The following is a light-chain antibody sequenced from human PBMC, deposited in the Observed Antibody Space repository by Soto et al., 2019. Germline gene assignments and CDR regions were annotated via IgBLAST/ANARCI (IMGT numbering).Light chain of an antibody. CDR1: QSVSNNY. V-gene: IGKV3-20*01. Sequence: EVVLTQSPGTLSLSPGESATLSCRASQSVSNNYFAWYQQKPGQAPRLLTFGSSDRATGIPDRFSGSGSGTDFTLTISRLEPEDFAVYYCQQYGSSPPYTFGQGTKLEIK. J-gene: IGKJ2*01. CDR2: GSS. CDR3: QQYGSSPPYT.